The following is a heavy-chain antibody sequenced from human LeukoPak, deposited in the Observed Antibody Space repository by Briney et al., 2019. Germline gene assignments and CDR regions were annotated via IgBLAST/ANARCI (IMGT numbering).Heavy chain of an antibody. Sequence: ASVKVSCKASGYTFTSYGISWVRRAPGQGLEWMGWISAYNGNTNYAQKLQGRVTMTTDTSTSTAYMELRSLRSDDTAVYYCARGLGYDFWSGYSPGYYFDYWGQGTLVTVSS. D-gene: IGHD3-3*01. CDR1: GYTFTSYG. J-gene: IGHJ4*02. V-gene: IGHV1-18*01. CDR3: ARGLGYDFWSGYSPGYYFDY. CDR2: ISAYNGNT.